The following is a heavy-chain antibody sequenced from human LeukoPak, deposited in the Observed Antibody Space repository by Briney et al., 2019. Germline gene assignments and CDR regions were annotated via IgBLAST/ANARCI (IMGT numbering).Heavy chain of an antibody. V-gene: IGHV3-23*01. J-gene: IGHJ6*03. D-gene: IGHD4-17*01. CDR2: ISGSGGST. CDR1: GFTFSSYG. CDR3: ARARRGGDYDALRRYYYMDV. Sequence: LGGSLRLPCAASGFTFSSYGMSWVRQAPGKGLEWVSAISGSGGSTYYADSVKGRFTISRDNSKNTLYLQMNSLRAEDTAVYYCARARRGGDYDALRRYYYMDVWGKGTTVTVSS.